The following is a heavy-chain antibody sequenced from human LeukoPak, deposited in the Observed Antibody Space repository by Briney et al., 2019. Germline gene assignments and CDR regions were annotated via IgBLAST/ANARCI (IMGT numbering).Heavy chain of an antibody. CDR1: GYTFTSYG. Sequence: ASVKVSCKASGYTFTSYGISWVRQAPGQGLEWMGWISAYNGNTNYAQKLQGRVTMTTDTSTRTAYMELRSLRSDDTAVYYCARDKRLMWEDDAFDIWGQGTMVTVSS. J-gene: IGHJ3*02. CDR2: ISAYNGNT. V-gene: IGHV1-18*01. D-gene: IGHD1-26*01. CDR3: ARDKRLMWEDDAFDI.